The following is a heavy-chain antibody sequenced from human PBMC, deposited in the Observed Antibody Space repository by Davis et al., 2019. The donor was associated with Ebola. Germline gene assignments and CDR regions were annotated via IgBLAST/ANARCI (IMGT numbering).Heavy chain of an antibody. CDR2: IYYSGST. CDR3: ASRNYVDLYYGMDV. V-gene: IGHV4-59*01. CDR1: GGSISSYY. Sequence: GSLRLSCTVSGGSISSYYWSWIRQPPGKGLEWIGYIYYSGSTNYNPSLKSRVPISVDTSKNQFALKLSSVTAADTAVYYCASRNYVDLYYGMDVWGQGTTVTVSS. J-gene: IGHJ6*02. D-gene: IGHD1-7*01.